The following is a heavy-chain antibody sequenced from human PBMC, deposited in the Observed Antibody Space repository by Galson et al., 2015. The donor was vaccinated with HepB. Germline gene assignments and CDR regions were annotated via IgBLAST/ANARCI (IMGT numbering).Heavy chain of an antibody. Sequence: SLGLACADSGVNFRSYWMIWVRQAPGKGLGWVSRSNPGGRTTAFADSVKVRFTISRDNAKNMLYLQMNSLSADDTGLYYCARQLTGRSIQHWGQGTLVTVSS. CDR3: ARQLTGRSIQH. J-gene: IGHJ1*01. D-gene: IGHD2-8*02. CDR1: GVNFRSYW. V-gene: IGHV3-74*01. CDR2: SNPGGRTT.